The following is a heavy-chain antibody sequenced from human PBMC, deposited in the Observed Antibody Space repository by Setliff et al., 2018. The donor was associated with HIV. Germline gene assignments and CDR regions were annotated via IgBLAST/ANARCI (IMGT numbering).Heavy chain of an antibody. CDR2: IRNDGSDK. CDR1: GFTFSSYG. D-gene: IGHD6-19*01. Sequence: GVSLRLSCAASGFTFSSYGLHWVRQAPGKGLEWVAFIRNDGSDKHYVESVKGRFTISRDNSKKTLYLQMNRLRAEDTAVYYCAMSPYSSGLFDYWGQGTLVTVSS. CDR3: AMSPYSSGLFDY. V-gene: IGHV3-30*02. J-gene: IGHJ4*02.